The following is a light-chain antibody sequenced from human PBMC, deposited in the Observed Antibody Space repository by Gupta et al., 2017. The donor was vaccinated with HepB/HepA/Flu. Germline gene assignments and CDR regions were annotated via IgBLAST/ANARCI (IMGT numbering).Light chain of an antibody. CDR2: GNS. J-gene: IGLJ2*01. V-gene: IGLV1-40*01. CDR3: QSYDSSMGGHVI. Sequence: HSVLTQPPPVSGAPGQRVTIPSTGSSSNIGAGYDVHWYQQFPTTAPKLLIYGNSKRPSAVPDRFSGSKSGTSASLAITGLQAEDEADYYCQSYDSSMGGHVIFGGGTKLTVL. CDR1: SSNIGAGYD.